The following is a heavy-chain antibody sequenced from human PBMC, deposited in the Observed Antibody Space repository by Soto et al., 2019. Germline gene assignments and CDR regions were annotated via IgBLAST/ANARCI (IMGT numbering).Heavy chain of an antibody. J-gene: IGHJ3*02. CDR2: ISAYNGNT. V-gene: IGHV1-18*01. D-gene: IGHD2-8*01. Sequence: ASVKVSCKASGYTFTSYGISWLRQAPGQGLEWMGWISAYNGNTNYAQKLQGRDTMTTDTSTSTAYMELRSLRSDDTAVYYCARDLRLTTHCTNGVCYTLDIWGQGTMVTVSS. CDR3: ARDLRLTTHCTNGVCYTLDI. CDR1: GYTFTSYG.